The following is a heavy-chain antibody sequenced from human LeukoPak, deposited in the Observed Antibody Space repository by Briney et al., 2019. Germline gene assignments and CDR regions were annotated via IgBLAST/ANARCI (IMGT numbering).Heavy chain of an antibody. CDR2: IYYSGST. D-gene: IGHD3-10*01. V-gene: IGHV4-39*07. CDR1: GGSLGNYY. Sequence: PSETLSLTCTVSGGSLGNYYWGWIRQPSGKGLEWIGSIYYSGSTYYNPSLKSRVTISVDTSKNQFSLKLSSVTAADTAVYYCAGFYGSGSYLNWGQGTLVTVSP. CDR3: AGFYGSGSYLN. J-gene: IGHJ4*02.